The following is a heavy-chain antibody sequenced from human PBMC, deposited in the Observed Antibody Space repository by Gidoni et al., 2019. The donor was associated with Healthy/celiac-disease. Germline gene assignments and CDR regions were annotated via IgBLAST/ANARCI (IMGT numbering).Heavy chain of an antibody. J-gene: IGHJ6*02. V-gene: IGHV3-30-3*01. CDR3: ARNLEYYYYGMDV. CDR1: GFTFSSYA. Sequence: QVQLVESGGGVVQPGRSLRLSCAAPGFTFSSYAMHWVRQAPGKGLEWVAVISYDGSNKYYADSVKGRFTISRDNSKNTLYLQMNSLRAEDTAVYYCARNLEYYYYGMDVWGQGTTVTVSS. CDR2: ISYDGSNK.